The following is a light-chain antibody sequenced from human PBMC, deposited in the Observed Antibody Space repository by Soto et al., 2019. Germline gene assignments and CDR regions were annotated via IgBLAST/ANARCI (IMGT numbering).Light chain of an antibody. J-gene: IGKJ2*01. CDR3: QQSYSTRYT. Sequence: DIQMIRSTSSLSASVGDRVTITCRASQSISSYLNWYQQKPGKAPKLLIYAASSLQSGVPSRFSGSGSGTDFTLTISSLQPEDFATYYCQQSYSTRYTFGQGTKLEIK. CDR2: AAS. CDR1: QSISSY. V-gene: IGKV1-39*01.